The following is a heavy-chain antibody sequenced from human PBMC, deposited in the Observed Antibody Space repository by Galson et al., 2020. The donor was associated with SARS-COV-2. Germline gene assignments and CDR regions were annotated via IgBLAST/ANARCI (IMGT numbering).Heavy chain of an antibody. D-gene: IGHD3-10*01. Sequence: DPGGSLRLSCAASGFAISSYTMNWVRQAPGKGLEWLASLDTSSTYIYHADSLKGRFTISRDNAENSLYLQMNSLRAEDTAVYYCARSPPASTSGTAIYCDYWGQGTQVTVS. CDR2: LDTSSTYI. V-gene: IGHV3-21*01. CDR1: GFAISSYT. J-gene: IGHJ4*02. CDR3: ARSPPASTSGTAIYCDY.